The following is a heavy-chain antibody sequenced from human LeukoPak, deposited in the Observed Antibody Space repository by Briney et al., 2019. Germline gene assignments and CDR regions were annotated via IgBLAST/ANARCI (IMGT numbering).Heavy chain of an antibody. D-gene: IGHD3-22*01. CDR3: ARDRGRVIYYDPPGY. CDR2: ISAYNGNT. J-gene: IGHJ4*02. V-gene: IGHV1-18*01. CDR1: GYTFTSYG. Sequence: GASVKVSCKASGYTFTSYGISWVRQAPGQGLEWMGWISAYNGNTNYAQKLQGRVTMTTDTSTCTAYMELRSLRSDDTAVYYCARDRGRVIYYDPPGYWGQGTLVTVSS.